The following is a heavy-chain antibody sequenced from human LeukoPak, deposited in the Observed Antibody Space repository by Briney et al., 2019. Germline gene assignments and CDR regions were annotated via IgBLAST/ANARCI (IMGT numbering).Heavy chain of an antibody. J-gene: IGHJ6*03. D-gene: IGHD5-12*01. V-gene: IGHV4-38-2*01. CDR2: IYHSGST. CDR1: GYSISSGYY. Sequence: SETLSLTCAVSGYSISSGYYWGWIRQPPGKGLEWIGSIYHSGSTCYNPSLKSRVTISVDTSKNQFSLKLSSVTAADTAVYYCARGMRGYSGYFYYYYMDVWGKGTTVTVSS. CDR3: ARGMRGYSGYFYYYYMDV.